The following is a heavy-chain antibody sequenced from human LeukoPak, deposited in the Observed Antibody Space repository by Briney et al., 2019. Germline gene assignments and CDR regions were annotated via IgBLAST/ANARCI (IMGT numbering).Heavy chain of an antibody. CDR1: GGTFSSYT. J-gene: IGHJ4*02. V-gene: IGHV1-69*02. CDR2: IIPILGIA. Sequence: PVKVSXKASGGTFSSYTISWVRQAPGQGLEWMRRIIPILGIANYAQKFQGRVTITADKSTSTAYMELSSLRSEDTAVYYCARTTVVTPGYFDYWGQGTLVTVSS. CDR3: ARTTVVTPGYFDY. D-gene: IGHD4-23*01.